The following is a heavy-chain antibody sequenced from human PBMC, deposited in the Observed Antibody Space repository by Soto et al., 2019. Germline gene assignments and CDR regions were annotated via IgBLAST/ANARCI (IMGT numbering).Heavy chain of an antibody. CDR3: VGEPWNLWLDD. Sequence: EVQLVESGGGLVQPGGSLRLSCEVSGITFSSYWMHWVRQAPGKGLVWVSRINGDGSSTSYADSVKGRFTISRDNAKNTLYQQMNSLRVEDTAVYYCVGEPWNLWLDDWGQGTPVTVSS. D-gene: IGHD1-1*01. CDR2: INGDGSST. J-gene: IGHJ5*02. CDR1: GITFSSYW. V-gene: IGHV3-74*01.